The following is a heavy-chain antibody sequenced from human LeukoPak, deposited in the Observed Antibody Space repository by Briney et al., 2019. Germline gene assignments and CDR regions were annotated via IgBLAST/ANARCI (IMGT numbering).Heavy chain of an antibody. CDR2: INHSGST. V-gene: IGHV4-34*01. CDR1: GGSFSGYY. D-gene: IGHD2-15*01. CDR3: ARDKPGYCSGGSCYRKDKYYYYSYMDV. Sequence: SETLSLTCAVYGGSFSGYYWSWIRQPPGKGLEWIGEINHSGSTNYNPSLKSRVTMSVDTSKNQFSLKLSSVTAADTAVYYCARDKPGYCSGGSCYRKDKYYYYSYMDVWGKGTTVTVSS. J-gene: IGHJ6*03.